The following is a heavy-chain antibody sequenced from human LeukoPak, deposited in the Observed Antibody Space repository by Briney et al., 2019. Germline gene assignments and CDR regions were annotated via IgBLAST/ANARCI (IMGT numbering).Heavy chain of an antibody. CDR3: GKDRRFVEYTSSSAVLEV. D-gene: IGHD6-6*01. J-gene: IGHJ3*01. V-gene: IGHV3-66*01. Sequence: PGGSLRLSCAASGFTVSSNYMSWVRQAPGKGLEWVSVIYSGGSTYYADSVKGRFTISRDNSKKILHLQMNSLRAEDTAVYYCGKDRRFVEYTSSSAVLEVGGQGQVATVS. CDR1: GFTVSSNY. CDR2: IYSGGST.